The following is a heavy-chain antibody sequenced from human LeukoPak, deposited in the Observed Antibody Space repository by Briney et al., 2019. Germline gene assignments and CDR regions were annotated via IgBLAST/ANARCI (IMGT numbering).Heavy chain of an antibody. V-gene: IGHV3-23*01. CDR2: ISGSGGSR. J-gene: IGHJ4*02. CDR1: GFTFSSYA. D-gene: IGHD3-22*01. Sequence: GGSLRLSCAASGFTFSSYAMSWVCQAPGKGLEGGSAISGSGGSRYYADSVKRRFTISRHNSKNTLYLQMNSLRAEDTAVYYCAKSGSLYYYDSSGYYIDYWGQGTLVTVSS. CDR3: AKSGSLYYYDSSGYYIDY.